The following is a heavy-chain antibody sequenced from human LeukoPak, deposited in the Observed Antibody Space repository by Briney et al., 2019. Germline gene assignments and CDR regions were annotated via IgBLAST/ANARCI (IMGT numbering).Heavy chain of an antibody. CDR2: ISGYNDNT. CDR1: GYTFSSYG. V-gene: IGHV1-18*01. J-gene: IGHJ3*02. Sequence: VASVKVSCKASGYTFSSYGITWVRQAPGQGLEWMGWISGYNDNTNYAQKLQGRVTMTTDTSTSTAYMELRSLRSDDTAVYYCATSDSTVVTRAYPPQDAFDIWGQGTMVTVSS. CDR3: ATSDSTVVTRAYPPQDAFDI. D-gene: IGHD4-23*01.